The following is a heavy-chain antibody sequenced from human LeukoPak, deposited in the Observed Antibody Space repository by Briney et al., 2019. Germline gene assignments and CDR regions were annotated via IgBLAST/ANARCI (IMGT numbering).Heavy chain of an antibody. CDR1: GFPLSSYS. Sequence: GGSLRLSCAASGFPLSSYSINWVRQGPGEGLEWVSYISSSGSAIYYVDSVKGRFTVSRDNAKNSLFLQMNSPRAEDTPVYYCVRVKGRYFDYWGQGALVTVSS. CDR3: VRVKGRYFDY. CDR2: ISSSGSAI. J-gene: IGHJ4*02. V-gene: IGHV3-48*01. D-gene: IGHD2-15*01.